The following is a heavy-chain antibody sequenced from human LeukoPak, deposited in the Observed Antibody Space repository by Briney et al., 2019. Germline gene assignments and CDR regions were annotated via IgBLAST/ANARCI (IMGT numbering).Heavy chain of an antibody. J-gene: IGHJ4*02. D-gene: IGHD1-26*01. CDR2: IYPGDSDT. CDR1: GYFFTSYW. V-gene: IGHV5-51*01. Sequence: GESLKISCKGSGYFFTSYWIGWVRQMPGKGLEWMGIIYPGDSDTRYSPSFQGQVTIPADKSITTAYLQWSSLKASDTAMYYCARQGGSYYSSFDYWGQGTLVTVSS. CDR3: ARQGGSYYSSFDY.